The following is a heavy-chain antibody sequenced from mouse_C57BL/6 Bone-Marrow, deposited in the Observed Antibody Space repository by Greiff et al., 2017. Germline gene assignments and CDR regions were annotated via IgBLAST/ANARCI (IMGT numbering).Heavy chain of an antibody. CDR1: GFNIKDDY. J-gene: IGHJ3*01. V-gene: IGHV14-4*01. D-gene: IGHD2-3*01. CDR3: TTYGYYPSFAY. Sequence: EVQLQQSGAELVRPGASVKLSCTASGFNIKDDYMHWVKQRPEQGLEWIGWIDPENGDTEYASKFQGKATITADTSSNTAYMQLSSLTSEDTAVYYCTTYGYYPSFAYWGQGTLVTVSA. CDR2: IDPENGDT.